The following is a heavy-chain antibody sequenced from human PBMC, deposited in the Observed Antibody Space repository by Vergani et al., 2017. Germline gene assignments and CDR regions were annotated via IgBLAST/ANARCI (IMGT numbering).Heavy chain of an antibody. CDR2: INKDGSEK. Sequence: EVQLVESGGGLVQPGGSLRVSCVASGFPFGAYWMTWVRQAPGKGLEWVANINKDGSEKNYAGSVKGRFTMSRDNAKNSLYLQMNSLRAEDTALYYCARRSDTSAYYYPFDYLGQGTLVTVSS. CDR1: GFPFGAYW. V-gene: IGHV3-7*01. CDR3: ARRSDTSAYYYPFDY. J-gene: IGHJ4*02. D-gene: IGHD3-22*01.